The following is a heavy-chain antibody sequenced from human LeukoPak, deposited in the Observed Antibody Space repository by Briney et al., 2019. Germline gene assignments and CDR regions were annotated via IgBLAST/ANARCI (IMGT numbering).Heavy chain of an antibody. CDR2: IYYSGST. V-gene: IGHV4-31*03. Sequence: SQTLSLTCTVSGGSISSGGYYWSWTRQHPGKGLEWIGYIYYSGSTYYNPSLKSRVTISVDTSKNQFSLKLSSVTAADTAVYYCARLQYDFWSGYPFDYWGQGTLVTVSS. D-gene: IGHD3-3*01. J-gene: IGHJ4*02. CDR3: ARLQYDFWSGYPFDY. CDR1: GGSISSGGYY.